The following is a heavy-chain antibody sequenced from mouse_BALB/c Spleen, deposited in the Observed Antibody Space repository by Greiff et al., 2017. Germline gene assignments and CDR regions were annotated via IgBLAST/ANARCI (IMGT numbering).Heavy chain of an antibody. Sequence: DVKLQESGPGLVKPSQSLSLTCTVTGYSITSDYAWNWIRQSPGNKLEWMGYISYSGSTTYNPSLKSRISITRDTSKNQFFLQLNSVTSEDTATYYCARGYYGPMDYWGQGTSVTVSS. CDR1: GYSITSDYA. V-gene: IGHV3-2*02. CDR2: ISYSGST. D-gene: IGHD2-1*01. CDR3: ARGYYGPMDY. J-gene: IGHJ4*01.